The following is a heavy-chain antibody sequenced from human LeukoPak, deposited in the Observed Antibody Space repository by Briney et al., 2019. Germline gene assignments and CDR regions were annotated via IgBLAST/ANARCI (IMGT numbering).Heavy chain of an antibody. Sequence: GGSLRLSCAASGFTFSSYGMHWVRQAPGKGLEWVAFIRYDGSNKYYADSVKGRFTISRDNSKNTLYLQMNSLRAEDTAVYYCVIGETTTGDFDYWGQETLVTVSS. V-gene: IGHV3-30*02. CDR3: VIGETTTGDFDY. J-gene: IGHJ4*02. CDR1: GFTFSSYG. CDR2: IRYDGSNK. D-gene: IGHD3-10*01.